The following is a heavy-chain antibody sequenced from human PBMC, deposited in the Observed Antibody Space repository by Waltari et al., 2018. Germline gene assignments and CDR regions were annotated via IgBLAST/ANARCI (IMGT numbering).Heavy chain of an antibody. D-gene: IGHD3-22*01. CDR2: ITSGGKT. V-gene: IGHV3-53*04. CDR3: VTHSSNYYFAMDV. CDR1: AFSVSGTY. J-gene: IGHJ6*02. Sequence: EVQLVESGGGLVQSGGSLRLSCEASAFSVSGTYMSWVRQAPGKGLEWVSGITSGGKTYYGDSVRGRFTMSRHDSKNTVYLQMDNLRPEDTAVFYCVTHSSNYYFAMDVWGPGTTVTVSS.